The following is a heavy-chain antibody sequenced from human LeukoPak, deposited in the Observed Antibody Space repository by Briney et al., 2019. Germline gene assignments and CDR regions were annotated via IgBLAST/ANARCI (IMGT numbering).Heavy chain of an antibody. Sequence: GGSLRLSCAASGFTVSSNYMSWVRQAPGKGLEWVSVILGSGDAKDYADSVKGRFTISRDKSKNTLYLQMNSLTAEDTAVYYCVKGAYDYLEIAYFDYWGQGTLVTVSS. CDR1: GFTVSSNY. D-gene: IGHD5-12*01. CDR2: ILGSGDAK. J-gene: IGHJ4*02. V-gene: IGHV3-53*01. CDR3: VKGAYDYLEIAYFDY.